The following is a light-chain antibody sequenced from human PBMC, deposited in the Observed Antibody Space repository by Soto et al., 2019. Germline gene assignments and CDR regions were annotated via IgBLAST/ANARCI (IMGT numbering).Light chain of an antibody. CDR2: RNN. CDR1: SSNIGSNY. J-gene: IGLJ3*02. CDR3: AAWYDSLSGQV. Sequence: QSVLTQPPSASGTPGQRVTISCSGSSSNIGSNYVYWYQQLPGTAPKLLIYRNNQRPSGVPDRFSGSKSGTSASLAISGLRSEDEADYYCAAWYDSLSGQVFGGGTKVTVL. V-gene: IGLV1-47*01.